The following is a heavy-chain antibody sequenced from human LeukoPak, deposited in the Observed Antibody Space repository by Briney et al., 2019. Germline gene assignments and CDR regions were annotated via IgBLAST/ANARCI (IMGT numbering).Heavy chain of an antibody. CDR3: AGRPLRYFDWLPRGYYYYYMDV. CDR1: GGSISSSSYY. D-gene: IGHD3-9*01. J-gene: IGHJ6*03. Sequence: SETLSLTCTVSGGSISSSSYYWGWIRQPPGKGLEWIGSIYYSGSTNYNPSLKSRVTISVDTSKNQFSLKLSSVTAADTAVYYCAGRPLRYFDWLPRGYYYYYMDVWGKGTTVTISS. CDR2: IYYSGST. V-gene: IGHV4-39*07.